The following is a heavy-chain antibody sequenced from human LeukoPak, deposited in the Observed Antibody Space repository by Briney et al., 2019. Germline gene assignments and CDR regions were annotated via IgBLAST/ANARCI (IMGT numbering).Heavy chain of an antibody. J-gene: IGHJ5*02. CDR3: ARDRRYSYGYSNWFDP. Sequence: ASVKVSCKASGYTFTVYYMHWVRQSTGQGLEWMGWINPNSGGTNYAQKFQGRVTMTRDTSISTAYMELSRLRSDDTAVYCCARDRRYSYGYSNWFDPWGQGTLVTVSS. CDR1: GYTFTVYY. D-gene: IGHD5-18*01. CDR2: INPNSGGT. V-gene: IGHV1-2*02.